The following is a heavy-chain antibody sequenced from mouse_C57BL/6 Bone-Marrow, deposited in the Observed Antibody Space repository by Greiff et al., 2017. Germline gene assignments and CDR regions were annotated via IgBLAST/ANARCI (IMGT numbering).Heavy chain of an antibody. D-gene: IGHD1-1*01. CDR2: ISSGGSYT. V-gene: IGHV5-6*01. CDR1: GFTFSSYG. Sequence: EVMLVESGGDLVKPGGSLKLSCAASGFTFSSYGMSWVRQTPDKRLEWVATISSGGSYTYYPDRVKGRFTISRDNAKNTLYLQMSSLKSEDTAMYYCARQGYYGSGTYWGQGTLVTVSA. J-gene: IGHJ3*01. CDR3: ARQGYYGSGTY.